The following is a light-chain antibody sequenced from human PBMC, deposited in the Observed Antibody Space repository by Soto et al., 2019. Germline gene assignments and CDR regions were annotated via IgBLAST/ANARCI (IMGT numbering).Light chain of an antibody. CDR3: CSYAGSSTHVV. J-gene: IGLJ2*01. CDR2: DGS. Sequence: QSALTQPASVSGSPGQSITISCTGTSSDVGSYNLVSWYQQHPGKAPKLMIYDGSKRPSGVSNRFSGSESGNTASLTISGLQDEDEADYYCCSYAGSSTHVVFGGGTKLTVL. CDR1: SSDVGSYNL. V-gene: IGLV2-23*01.